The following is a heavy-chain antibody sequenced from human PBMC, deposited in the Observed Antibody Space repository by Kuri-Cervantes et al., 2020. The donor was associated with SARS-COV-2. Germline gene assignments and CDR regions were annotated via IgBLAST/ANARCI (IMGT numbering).Heavy chain of an antibody. J-gene: IGHJ6*03. Sequence: SQTLSLTCGVYGGSFSNFLWDWVRQPPGKGLEWIGEINYSGTTNYNPSLKSRVTISVDPSKNLFSLNLTSVTAADTAMHYCARLRRHNDGWFATGHYMDVWGKGTTVTVSS. CDR3: ARLRRHNDGWFATGHYMDV. CDR1: GGSFSNFL. CDR2: INYSGTT. V-gene: IGHV4-34*01. D-gene: IGHD6-19*01.